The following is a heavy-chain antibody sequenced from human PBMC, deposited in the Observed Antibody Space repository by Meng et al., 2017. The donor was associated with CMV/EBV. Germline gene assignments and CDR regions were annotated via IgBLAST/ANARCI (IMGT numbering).Heavy chain of an antibody. CDR3: ARDKWELLTCFDY. D-gene: IGHD1-26*01. CDR2: ISSSSSYI. CDR1: GFTFSSYS. V-gene: IGHV3-21*01. Sequence: CAASGFTFSSYSMNWVRQAPGKGLEWVSSISSSSSYIYYADSVKGRFTISRDNAKNSLYLQMNSLRAEDTAVYYCARDKWELLTCFDYWGQGTLVTVSS. J-gene: IGHJ4*02.